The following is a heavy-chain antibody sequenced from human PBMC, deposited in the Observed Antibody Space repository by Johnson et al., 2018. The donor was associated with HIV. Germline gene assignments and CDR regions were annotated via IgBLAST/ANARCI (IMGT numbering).Heavy chain of an antibody. CDR2: ISYDGSNK. D-gene: IGHD3/OR15-3a*01. CDR1: GFTFSSYA. Sequence: VQLVESGGGVVQPGRSLRLSCAASGFTFSSYAMHWVRQAPGKGLEWVAVISYDGSNKFYADSVKGRFTISRDNSKNTLYLQMNSLRAEDTALYYCAKDKFMFLDNPVDAFDVWGQGTMVTFSS. V-gene: IGHV3-30*04. J-gene: IGHJ3*01. CDR3: AKDKFMFLDNPVDAFDV.